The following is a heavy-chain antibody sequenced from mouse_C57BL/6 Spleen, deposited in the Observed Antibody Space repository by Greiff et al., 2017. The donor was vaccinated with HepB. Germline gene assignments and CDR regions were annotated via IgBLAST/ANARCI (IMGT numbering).Heavy chain of an antibody. Sequence: EVQRVESGGGLVQPKGSLKLSCAASGFTFNTYAMHWVRQAPGKGLEWVARIRSKSSNYATYYADSVKDRFTISRDDSQSMLYLQMNNLKTEDTAMYYCVREATMVTYFDYWGQGTTLTVSS. CDR1: GFTFNTYA. J-gene: IGHJ2*01. V-gene: IGHV10-3*01. CDR3: VREATMVTYFDY. CDR2: IRSKSSNYAT. D-gene: IGHD2-2*01.